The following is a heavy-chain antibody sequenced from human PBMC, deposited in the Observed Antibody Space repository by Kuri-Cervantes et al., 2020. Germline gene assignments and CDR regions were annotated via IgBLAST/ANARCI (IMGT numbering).Heavy chain of an antibody. CDR1: GGSISSSSHY. D-gene: IGHD6-13*01. CDR2: IYYSGST. Sequence: SETLSLTCTVSGGSISSSSHYWGWIRQPPGKGLEWIGSIYYSGSTYYNPSLKSRVTISVDTSKNQFSLKLSSVTAADTAVYYCARVGRSSWYYYYYYMDVWGKGTTVTVSS. V-gene: IGHV4-39*01. CDR3: ARVGRSSWYYYYYYMDV. J-gene: IGHJ6*03.